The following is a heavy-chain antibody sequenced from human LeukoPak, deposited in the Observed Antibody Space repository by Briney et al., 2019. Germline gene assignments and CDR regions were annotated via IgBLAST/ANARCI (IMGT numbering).Heavy chain of an antibody. Sequence: PGRSLRLSCTASGFTFSNYAMHWVRQAPGKGLEYVSAISSNGGSTYYADSVKGRFSISRDNSKNTLYFQMSSLRAEDTAVYYCVKGTGTKYYYYGMDVWGQGTTVTVSS. J-gene: IGHJ6*02. CDR1: GFTFSNYA. CDR3: VKGTGTKYYYYGMDV. D-gene: IGHD3/OR15-3a*01. V-gene: IGHV3-64D*06. CDR2: ISSNGGST.